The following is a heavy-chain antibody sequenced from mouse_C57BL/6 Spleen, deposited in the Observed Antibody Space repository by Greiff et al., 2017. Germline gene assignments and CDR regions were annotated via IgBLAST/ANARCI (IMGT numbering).Heavy chain of an antibody. Sequence: VQLQQPGAELVMPGASVKLSCKASGYTFTSYWMHWVKQRPGQGLEWIGEIDPSDSYTNYNQKFKGKTTLTVDKSSSTAYMQLSSLTSEDSAVYYCAFTTVVADWYFDVWGTGTTVTVSS. V-gene: IGHV1-69*01. D-gene: IGHD1-1*01. CDR3: AFTTVVADWYFDV. CDR1: GYTFTSYW. J-gene: IGHJ1*03. CDR2: IDPSDSYT.